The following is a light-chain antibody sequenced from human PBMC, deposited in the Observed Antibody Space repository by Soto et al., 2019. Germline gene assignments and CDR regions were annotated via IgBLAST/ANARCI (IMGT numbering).Light chain of an antibody. CDR2: EVS. CDR3: SSYTTSITPYVV. CDR1: NSDIGGYNY. J-gene: IGLJ2*01. Sequence: QSALTQPASVSGSPGQSITISCTGTNSDIGGYNYVSWYQQHPGKAPKFMIYEVSHRASGVSNRFSGSKSGNTASLTISGLQAEDEADYYCSSYTTSITPYVVFGGGTKLTVL. V-gene: IGLV2-14*01.